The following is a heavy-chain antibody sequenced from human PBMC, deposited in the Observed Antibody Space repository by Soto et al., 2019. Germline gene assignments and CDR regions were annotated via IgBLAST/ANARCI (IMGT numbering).Heavy chain of an antibody. Sequence: ASVKVSCNTSGYTFTGHYMRWVRQAPGHGLECMGSITTKSGGTNSAQKFQGRVTLASDTSINTAYLDMSRLRSDDTAVYFCARDSYYDILTGYSRNAFDLWGQGTMVTVSS. CDR3: ARDSYYDILTGYSRNAFDL. CDR2: ITTKSGGT. D-gene: IGHD3-9*01. J-gene: IGHJ3*01. V-gene: IGHV1-2*02. CDR1: GYTFTGHY.